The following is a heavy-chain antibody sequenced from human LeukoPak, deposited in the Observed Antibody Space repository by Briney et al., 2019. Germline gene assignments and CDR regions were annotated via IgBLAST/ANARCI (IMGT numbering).Heavy chain of an antibody. CDR1: GFSFTSYG. CDR3: AKDRCSNGIGCYYYYMDV. CDR2: IQYDGSNQ. Sequence: PGGSLRLSCAASGFSFTSYGMHWVRQAPGKGLEWVAYIQYDGSNQQYADSVKGRFSISRDSSKNILNLQMNSLRGGDTAVYYCAKDRCSNGIGCYYYYMDVWGKGTTVTIYS. J-gene: IGHJ6*03. V-gene: IGHV3-30*02. D-gene: IGHD2-8*01.